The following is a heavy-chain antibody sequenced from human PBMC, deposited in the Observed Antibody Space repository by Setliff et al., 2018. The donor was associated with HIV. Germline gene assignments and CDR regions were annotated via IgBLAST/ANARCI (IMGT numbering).Heavy chain of an antibody. CDR3: ARVGTNWPRWFDP. V-gene: IGHV4-61*02. CDR2: IHSSGGF. D-gene: IGHD1-1*01. CDR1: GDSINSGDYY. Sequence: SETLSLTCTVSGDSINSGDYYWSWLRQPAGERLEYIGRIHSSGGFNYNPSLQSRLTLSIDIYKNHFALKLRSVTAADTAVYYCARVGTNWPRWFDPWGQGTQVTVSS. J-gene: IGHJ5*02.